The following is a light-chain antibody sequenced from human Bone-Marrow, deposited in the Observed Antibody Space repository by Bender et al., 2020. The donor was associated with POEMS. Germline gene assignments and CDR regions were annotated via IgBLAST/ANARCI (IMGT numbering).Light chain of an antibody. V-gene: IGLV2-23*02. CDR2: EVS. CDR1: SSDVGSYNL. Sequence: QSALTQPASVSGSPGQSITISCTGSSSDVGSYNLVSWYQQHPGKAPKLMIYEVSKRPSGVSNRFSGSKSGNSVSLAITGLQSEDEADYYCQSFDSSPTSWVFGGGTKLTVL. J-gene: IGLJ3*02. CDR3: QSFDSSPTSWV.